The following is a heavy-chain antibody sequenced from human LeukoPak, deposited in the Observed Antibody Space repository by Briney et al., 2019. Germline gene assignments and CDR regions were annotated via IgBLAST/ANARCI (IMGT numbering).Heavy chain of an antibody. CDR3: ARNRQWLLADY. Sequence: QPGGSLRLSCAASGFTFTNYWMSWVRQAPGEGLEWVANTKQDETEKHYADSVKGRFTISRDNAQNSLYLQMNSLRAEDTAVYFCARNRQWLLADYWGQGTVVTVSS. D-gene: IGHD3-22*01. CDR2: TKQDETEK. J-gene: IGHJ4*02. V-gene: IGHV3-7*04. CDR1: GFTFTNYW.